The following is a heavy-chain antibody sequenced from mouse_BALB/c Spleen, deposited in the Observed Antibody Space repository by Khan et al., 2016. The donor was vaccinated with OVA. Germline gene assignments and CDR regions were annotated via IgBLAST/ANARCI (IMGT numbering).Heavy chain of an antibody. CDR1: GYTFTTYW. V-gene: IGHV1-7*01. CDR3: ARDRIDY. CDR2: INPTSDYT. Sequence: VQLQQSGAELAKPGASVKMSCKASGYTFTTYWMHWVKQRPGQGLEWIGYINPTSDYTDYNEKFKDKATLSADNSSSTAYMQLSSLTSEDSAVYYCARDRIDYWGQGTTLTVSS. J-gene: IGHJ2*01.